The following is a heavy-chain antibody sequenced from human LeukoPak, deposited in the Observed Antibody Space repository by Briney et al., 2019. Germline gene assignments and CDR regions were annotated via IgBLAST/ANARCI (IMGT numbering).Heavy chain of an antibody. CDR1: GFTFSNYY. CDR3: GRGIPVDY. CDR2: ISGDGGTK. V-gene: IGHV3-11*01. Sequence: GGSLRLSCAASGFTFSNYYISWIRQAPGKGLEWVSYISGDGGTKYDADSVKGRFIMTRDSAKKSVYLQMTSLRVEDTAVYYCGRGIPVDYWGQGLLVTVSS. J-gene: IGHJ4*02.